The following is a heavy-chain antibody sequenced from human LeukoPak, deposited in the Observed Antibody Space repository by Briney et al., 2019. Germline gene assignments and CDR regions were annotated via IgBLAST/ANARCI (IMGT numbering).Heavy chain of an antibody. CDR3: ARGALGDDAFDI. D-gene: IGHD1-26*01. V-gene: IGHV4-30-2*01. J-gene: IGHJ3*02. CDR1: GGSISSGGYS. CDR2: IYHSGST. Sequence: SETLSLTCAVSGGSISSGGYSWSWIRQPPGKGLEWIGYIYHSGSTYYSPSLKSRVTISVDRSKNQFSLKLSSVTAAGTAVYYCARGALGDDAFDIWGQGTMVTVSS.